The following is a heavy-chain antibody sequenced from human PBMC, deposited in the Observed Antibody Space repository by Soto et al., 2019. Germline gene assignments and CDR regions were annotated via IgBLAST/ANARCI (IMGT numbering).Heavy chain of an antibody. V-gene: IGHV1-69*12. CDR1: GGTFSNYP. CDR2: IIPIFGTV. D-gene: IGHD5-12*01. CDR3: ARGNHRWLQLWYFDL. J-gene: IGHJ2*01. Sequence: QVQLVQSGAEVKKPGSSVKVSCKASGGTFSNYPISWVRQDPGQGLEWMGGIIPIFGTVNYAQKLQGRVTITADESTSTAYMELSSLRSEDTAVYYCARGNHRWLQLWYFDLWGRGTLVTVSS.